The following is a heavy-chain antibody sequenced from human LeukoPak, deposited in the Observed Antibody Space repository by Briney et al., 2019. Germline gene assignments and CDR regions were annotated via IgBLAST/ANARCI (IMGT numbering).Heavy chain of an antibody. CDR2: ISAYNGNT. V-gene: IGHV1-18*01. Sequence: ASVKVSCKASGYTFTSYGISWVRQPPGQGLERMGWISAYNGNTNYAQKLQGRVAMTTDTSTSTAYMELRSLRSDDTAVYYCARDGRQGYLSSWGQGTLVIVSS. CDR3: ARDGRQGYLSS. D-gene: IGHD3-16*02. J-gene: IGHJ5*02. CDR1: GYTFTSYG.